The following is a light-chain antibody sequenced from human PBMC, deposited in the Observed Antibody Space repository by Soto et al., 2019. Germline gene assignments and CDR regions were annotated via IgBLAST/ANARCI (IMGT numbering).Light chain of an antibody. CDR2: EGN. Sequence: VLTQPASVSGSPGQSITISCTGTSSDVGTYNLVSWYQHHPGKAPKLMIYEGNKRPSGVSNRFSGSKSGNTASLTISGLQAEDEADYYCASYAGSNSYVFGSGTKVTVL. J-gene: IGLJ1*01. V-gene: IGLV2-23*01. CDR3: ASYAGSNSYV. CDR1: SSDVGTYNL.